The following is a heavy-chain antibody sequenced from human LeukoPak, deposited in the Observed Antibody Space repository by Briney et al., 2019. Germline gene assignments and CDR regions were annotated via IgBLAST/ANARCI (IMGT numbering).Heavy chain of an antibody. Sequence: GASVKLSCKASGGTFSSYARSWVRQAPGQGLEWIGRIIPILSIANYAQKIQGRVTITGDKSPSTAYMELSSPRSEDTAVYYCAGEPTPSWFDPWGQGTLVTVSS. V-gene: IGHV1-69*04. CDR3: AGEPTPSWFDP. J-gene: IGHJ5*02. CDR2: IIPILSIA. CDR1: GGTFSSYA.